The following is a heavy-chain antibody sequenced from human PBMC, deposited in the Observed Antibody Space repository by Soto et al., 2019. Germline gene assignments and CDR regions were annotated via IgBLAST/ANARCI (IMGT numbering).Heavy chain of an antibody. V-gene: IGHV2-5*02. Sequence: QITLKESGPTLVKPTQTLTMTCTVSGFSVSTRGVGVGWIRQPPGKALEWVALIYWDGDDRYSPSLKSRLTITKDNDKNLVVLTITNMDPADTATYSCARKPSGGRYFYYRGQGSLVTVSS. CDR2: IYWDGDD. CDR3: ARKPSGGRYFYY. CDR1: GFSVSTRGVG. D-gene: IGHD3-10*01. J-gene: IGHJ4*02.